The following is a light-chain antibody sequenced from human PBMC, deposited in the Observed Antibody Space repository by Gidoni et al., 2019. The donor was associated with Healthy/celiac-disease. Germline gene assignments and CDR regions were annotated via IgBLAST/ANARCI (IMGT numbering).Light chain of an antibody. Sequence: IVLTQSPGTLSLSPRERATLSCRASQSVSSSYLAWYQQKPGQAPRLLIYGASSRATGIPDRFSGSESGKDFTLTISRLEPEDFAVYYCQQYGSSLWTFGQGTKVEIK. CDR2: GAS. CDR3: QQYGSSLWT. CDR1: QSVSSSY. V-gene: IGKV3-20*01. J-gene: IGKJ1*01.